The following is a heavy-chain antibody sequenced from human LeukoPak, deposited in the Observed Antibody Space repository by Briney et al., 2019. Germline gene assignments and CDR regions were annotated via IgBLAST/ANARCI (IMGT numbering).Heavy chain of an antibody. CDR2: IYLTGNT. J-gene: IGHJ6*03. CDR1: GYSINNGYY. CDR3: AGGGSGSYASYYYYYMDV. D-gene: IGHD3-10*01. Sequence: SETLSLTCNVSGYSINNGYYWGWIRQPPGKGLEWIGNIYLTGNTYSNPSLKSRVTISVDTSKNQISLNLSSVTAADTAVYYCAGGGSGSYASYYYYYMDVWGKGTTVTISS. V-gene: IGHV4-38-2*02.